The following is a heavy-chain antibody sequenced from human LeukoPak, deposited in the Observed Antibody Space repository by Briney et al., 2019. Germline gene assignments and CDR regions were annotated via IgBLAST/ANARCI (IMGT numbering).Heavy chain of an antibody. CDR3: AKSYYDSSGYPYHYFDY. J-gene: IGHJ4*02. CDR2: ISGSGGST. D-gene: IGHD3-22*01. Sequence: GGSLRLSCAASGFTFSSYAMSWVRQAPGKGLEWVSAISGSGGSTYYADSVKGRFTISRDNSKNTLYLQMNSLRAEDTAVYYCAKSYYDSSGYPYHYFDYWGQGTLVTVPS. V-gene: IGHV3-23*01. CDR1: GFTFSSYA.